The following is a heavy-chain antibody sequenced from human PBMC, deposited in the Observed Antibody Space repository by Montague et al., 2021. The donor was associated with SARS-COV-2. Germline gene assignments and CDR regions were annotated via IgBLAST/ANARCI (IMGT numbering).Heavy chain of an antibody. Sequence: SETLSLTCAVYGGSFSVSHWSWLRQPPGKGLEWIGSIYYSGITYYNPSLKSRVTISVDMSKNQFSLKLSSVTAADTAVYYCAIPKYSNSWYVDYWGQGTLVTVSS. V-gene: IGHV4-34*01. CDR3: AIPKYSNSWYVDY. CDR1: GGSFSVSH. D-gene: IGHD6-13*01. CDR2: IYYSGIT. J-gene: IGHJ4*02.